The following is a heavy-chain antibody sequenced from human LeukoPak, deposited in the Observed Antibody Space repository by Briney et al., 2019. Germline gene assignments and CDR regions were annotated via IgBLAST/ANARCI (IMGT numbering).Heavy chain of an antibody. D-gene: IGHD7-27*01. J-gene: IGHJ5*02. V-gene: IGHV4-31*03. Sequence: PSETLSLTCTVSGGSISSGGYYWSWIRQHPGKGLEWIGYIYYSGSTYCNPSLKSRVTISVDTSKNQFSLKLSSVTAADTAVYYCARDLLTGNWFDPWGQGTLVTVSS. CDR3: ARDLLTGNWFDP. CDR1: GGSISSGGYY. CDR2: IYYSGST.